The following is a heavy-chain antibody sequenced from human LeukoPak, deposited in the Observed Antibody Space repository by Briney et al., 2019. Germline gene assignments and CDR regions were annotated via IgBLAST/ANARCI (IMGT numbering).Heavy chain of an antibody. J-gene: IGHJ4*02. V-gene: IGHV4-39*01. Sequence: SETLSLTCTVSGGSISSSNHYWGWIRQPPGKGLQWIGSIYYIGNTYSNPSLKSRITISVDTSKNQFSLKLSSVTAADTAVYYCARLEYYDSSGYYRGFDYWGQGTLVTVSS. CDR1: GGSISSSNHY. CDR3: ARLEYYDSSGYYRGFDY. D-gene: IGHD3-22*01. CDR2: IYYIGNT.